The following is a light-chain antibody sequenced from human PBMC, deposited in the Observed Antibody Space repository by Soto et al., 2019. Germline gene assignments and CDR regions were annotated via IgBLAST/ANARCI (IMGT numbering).Light chain of an antibody. CDR2: AAS. V-gene: IGKV1-9*01. Sequence: DIQLTQSPSFLSASVGDRVTITCRASQGINIFLAWFQQKPGKAPNLLISAASTLQSGVPSRFSGSGSGTDFTLTISSLQPEDVATYYCQKCKTAPFTFGGGTKVDIK. CDR1: QGINIF. CDR3: QKCKTAPFT. J-gene: IGKJ4*01.